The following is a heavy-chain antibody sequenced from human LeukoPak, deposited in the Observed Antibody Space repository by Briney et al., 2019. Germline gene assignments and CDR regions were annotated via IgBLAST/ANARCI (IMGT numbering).Heavy chain of an antibody. CDR3: AKGKLEMATILDFKYRPY. Sequence: GGSLKLSCAASGFTFSSYGMHWVRQAPGKGLEWVAFIRYDGSNKYYADSVKGRFTISRDNSKNTLYLQMNRLRAEDTAVHYCAKGKLEMATILDFKYRPYWGQGTLVTVSS. J-gene: IGHJ4*02. CDR2: IRYDGSNK. CDR1: GFTFSSYG. V-gene: IGHV3-30*02. D-gene: IGHD5-24*01.